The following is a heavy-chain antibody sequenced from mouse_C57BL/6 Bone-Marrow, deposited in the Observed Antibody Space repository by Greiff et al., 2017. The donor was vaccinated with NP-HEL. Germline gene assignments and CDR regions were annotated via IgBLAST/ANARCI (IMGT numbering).Heavy chain of an antibody. J-gene: IGHJ2*01. CDR1: SFNIKDDY. D-gene: IGHD4-1*01. V-gene: IGHV14-4*01. CDR3: TALGRLYYFDY. Sequence: EVQLQQSGAELVRPGASVKLSCTASSFNIKDDYMHWVKQRPEQGLEWIGWIDPENGDTAYASKFQGKATITADTSSNTAYLQLSSLTSEDTAVYYCTALGRLYYFDYWGQGTTLTVSS. CDR2: IDPENGDT.